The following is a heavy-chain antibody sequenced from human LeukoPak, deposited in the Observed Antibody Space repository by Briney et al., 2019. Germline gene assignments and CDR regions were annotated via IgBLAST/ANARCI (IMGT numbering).Heavy chain of an antibody. J-gene: IGHJ4*02. Sequence: SETLSLTCAVYGGSFSGYYWSWIRQPPGKGLEWIGEINHSGSTNYNPPLKSRVTISVDTSKNQFSLKLSSVTAADTAVYYCARSTIGDYWGQGTLVTVSS. CDR1: GGSFSGYY. CDR2: INHSGST. D-gene: IGHD5/OR15-5a*01. V-gene: IGHV4-34*01. CDR3: ARSTIGDY.